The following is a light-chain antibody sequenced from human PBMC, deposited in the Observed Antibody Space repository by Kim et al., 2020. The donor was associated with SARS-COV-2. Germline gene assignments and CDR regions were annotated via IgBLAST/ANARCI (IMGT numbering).Light chain of an antibody. Sequence: DTQMTQSPSTLSASVGNRVTIACRASQSISGLLAWYQQKPGKAPKLLIYKASSLESGVPSRFSGSGSGSEFTLTITSLQPDDFATYYCQQYGTYRLSFGGGTKVDIK. V-gene: IGKV1-5*03. CDR1: QSISGL. CDR3: QQYGTYRLS. CDR2: KAS. J-gene: IGKJ4*01.